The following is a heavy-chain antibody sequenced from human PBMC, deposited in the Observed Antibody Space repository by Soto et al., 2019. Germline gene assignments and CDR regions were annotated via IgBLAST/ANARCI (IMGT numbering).Heavy chain of an antibody. CDR1: GGSFSGYY. CDR2: INHSGST. CDR3: ARGPPVQLERRSYWFDP. V-gene: IGHV4-34*01. Sequence: SETLSLTCAVDGGSFSGYYWSWIRQPPGKGLEWIGEINHSGSTNYNPSLKSRVTISVDTSKNQFSLKLSSVTAADTAVYYCARGPPVQLERRSYWFDPWGQGTLVTVSS. D-gene: IGHD1-1*01. J-gene: IGHJ5*02.